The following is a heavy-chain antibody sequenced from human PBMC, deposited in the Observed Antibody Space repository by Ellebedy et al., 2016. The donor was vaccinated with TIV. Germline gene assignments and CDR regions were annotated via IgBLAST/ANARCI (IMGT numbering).Heavy chain of an antibody. CDR1: GASINSSSYY. CDR2: IYYNGYT. J-gene: IGHJ4*02. V-gene: IGHV4-39*07. Sequence: MPGGSLRLSCTVSGASINSSSYYWNWIRQPPGKGLEWVGTIYYNGYTYYNPSLKSRVTISVDSSKNQFSLKLGSVTASDTAIYYCAGDGVLGSFDWVTTEWGQGTLAAVSS. CDR3: AGDGVLGSFDWVTTE. D-gene: IGHD3-9*01.